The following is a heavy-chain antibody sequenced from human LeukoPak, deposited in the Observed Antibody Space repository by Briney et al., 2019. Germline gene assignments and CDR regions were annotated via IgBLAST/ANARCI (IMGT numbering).Heavy chain of an antibody. D-gene: IGHD3-22*01. V-gene: IGHV3-21*01. Sequence: GGSLRLSCAASGFTFSSYSMNWVRQAPGKGLEWVSSISSSSSYIYYADSVKGRFTISRDNAKNSLYLQMNSLRAEDTAVYYCAREAQEYYYDSSVDSWGQGTLVTVSS. J-gene: IGHJ4*02. CDR3: AREAQEYYYDSSVDS. CDR2: ISSSSSYI. CDR1: GFTFSSYS.